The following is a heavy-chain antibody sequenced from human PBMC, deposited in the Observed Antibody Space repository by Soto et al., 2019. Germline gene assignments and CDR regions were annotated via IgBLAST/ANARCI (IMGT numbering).Heavy chain of an antibody. Sequence: QVHLVESGGGVVQPGRSLRLSCAASGFTGSNYAMHWARQTPGKGLEWLAIIWFDGSNKYYAESVKGRFTISRDNSKNTLYLQMNRLRAEDTAVYFCARVADNWHPQPLDNWGHGTRVTVST. CDR3: ARVADNWHPQPLDN. CDR2: IWFDGSNK. CDR1: GFTGSNYA. D-gene: IGHD1-1*01. J-gene: IGHJ4*01. V-gene: IGHV3-33*01.